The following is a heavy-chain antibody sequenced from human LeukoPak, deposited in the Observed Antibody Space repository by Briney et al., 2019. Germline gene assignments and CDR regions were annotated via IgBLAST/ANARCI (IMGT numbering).Heavy chain of an antibody. CDR3: ARHAGYYDFWSGYLYYFDY. Sequence: SETLSLTCTVSGGSISSYYWSWIRQPPGKGLEWIGYIYSSGSTNYNPSLKSRVTISVDTSKNQFSLKLSSVTAADTAVYYCARHAGYYDFWSGYLYYFDYWGQGTLVTVSS. CDR1: GGSISSYY. J-gene: IGHJ4*02. V-gene: IGHV4-59*08. CDR2: IYSSGST. D-gene: IGHD3-3*01.